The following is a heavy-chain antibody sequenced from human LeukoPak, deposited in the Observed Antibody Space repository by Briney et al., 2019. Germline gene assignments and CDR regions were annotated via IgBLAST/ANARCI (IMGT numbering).Heavy chain of an antibody. CDR2: INSDGSST. CDR1: GFTFSSYW. V-gene: IGHV3-74*01. Sequence: GWSLRLSCAASGFTFSSYWMHWVRQAPGKGLVWVSRINSDGSSTSYADSVKGRFTISRDNAKNTLYLQMNSLRAEDTAVYYCARILVGYSSSSYFDYWGQGTLVTVSS. D-gene: IGHD6-6*01. J-gene: IGHJ4*02. CDR3: ARILVGYSSSSYFDY.